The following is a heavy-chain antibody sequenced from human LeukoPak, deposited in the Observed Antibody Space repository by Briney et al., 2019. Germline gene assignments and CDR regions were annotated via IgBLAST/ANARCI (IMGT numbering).Heavy chain of an antibody. CDR2: IYYSGST. CDR1: AASITYFL. Sequence: SETLSLTCTFPAASITYFLWSWIRQPPGKGLEWIGYIYYSGSTNYNPSLKSRVTISVDTSKNQFSLKLSSVTAADTAVYYCASFVTRYSYGGYYYYGMDVWGQGTTVTVSS. J-gene: IGHJ6*02. CDR3: ASFVTRYSYGGYYYYGMDV. D-gene: IGHD5-18*01. V-gene: IGHV4-59*08.